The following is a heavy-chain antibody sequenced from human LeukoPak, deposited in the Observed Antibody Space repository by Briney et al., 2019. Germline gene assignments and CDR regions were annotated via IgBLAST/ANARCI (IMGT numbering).Heavy chain of an antibody. D-gene: IGHD2-2*01. CDR3: ARGKVVPAAYDAFDI. Sequence: TGGSLRLSCAASGFTFSSYWMHWVRHAPGKGLMWVSRINTDGSSTNYADSVKGRFTISRDNAKNTLYLQMNSLRAEDTAVYYCARGKVVPAAYDAFDIWGQGTMVTVSS. J-gene: IGHJ3*02. V-gene: IGHV3-74*01. CDR2: INTDGSST. CDR1: GFTFSSYW.